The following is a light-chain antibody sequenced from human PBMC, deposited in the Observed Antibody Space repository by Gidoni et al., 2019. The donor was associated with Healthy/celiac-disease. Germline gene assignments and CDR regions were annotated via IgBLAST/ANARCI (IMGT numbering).Light chain of an antibody. CDR3: QQLNSYPRDT. CDR1: QGISSY. V-gene: IGKV1-9*01. J-gene: IGKJ2*01. CDR2: AAS. Sequence: DIQLTQSPSFLSASVGDRVTITCRASQGISSYLAWYQQKPGKAPKLLIYAASTLQSGVPSRFSGSGSGTEFTLTISSLLPEDFATYYCQQLNSYPRDTFGQGTKLEIK.